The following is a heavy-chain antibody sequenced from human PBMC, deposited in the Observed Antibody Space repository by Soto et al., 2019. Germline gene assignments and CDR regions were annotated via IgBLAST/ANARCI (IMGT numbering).Heavy chain of an antibody. V-gene: IGHV4-4*02. D-gene: IGHD6-13*01. CDR3: ASHLVMSGTRGFDN. CDR1: SGSIFSSKW. Sequence: QVQLQESGPGLVKPSVTLSLTCAVSSGSIFSSKWWSWVRQPPGKGLEWIGETRNSGGANYNPSLQSRVTITVDRSKNHFFLELRSVTAADTAVYYCASHLVMSGTRGFDNWGLGALVTVSS. J-gene: IGHJ4*02. CDR2: TRNSGGA.